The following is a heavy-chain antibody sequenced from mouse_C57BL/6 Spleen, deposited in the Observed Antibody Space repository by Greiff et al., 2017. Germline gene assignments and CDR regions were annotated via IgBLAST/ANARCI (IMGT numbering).Heavy chain of an antibody. V-gene: IGHV1-81*01. D-gene: IGHD2-4*01. CDR3: ARDYDGGDYFDY. CDR1: GYTFTSYG. CDR2: IHPRSGNT. Sequence: QVQLQQSGAELARPGASVKLSCKASGYTFTSYGISWVKQRTGQGLEWIGEIHPRSGNTYYNEKFKGKATLTADKSSSTAYMELRSLTSEDSAVYFCARDYDGGDYFDYWGQGTTLTVSS. J-gene: IGHJ2*01.